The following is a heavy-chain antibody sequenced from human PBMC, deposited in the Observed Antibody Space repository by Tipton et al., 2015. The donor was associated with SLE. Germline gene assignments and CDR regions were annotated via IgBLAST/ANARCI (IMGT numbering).Heavy chain of an antibody. V-gene: IGHV3-11*04. CDR2: IYYSGSTI. CDR3: ARGGNSGAFDI. CDR1: GGSISSGGYY. D-gene: IGHD4-23*01. J-gene: IGHJ3*02. Sequence: LSLTCTVSGGSISSGGYYWCWIRQHPGKGLEWIGYIYYSGSTIYYADSVKGRFTISRDNAKNSLYLQMNSLRAEDTAVYYCARGGNSGAFDIWGQGTMVTVSS.